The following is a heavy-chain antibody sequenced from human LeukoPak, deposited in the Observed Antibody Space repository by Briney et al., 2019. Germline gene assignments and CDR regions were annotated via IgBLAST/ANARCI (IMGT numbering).Heavy chain of an antibody. CDR1: GYTFTSYD. V-gene: IGHV1-69*05. CDR3: AGCLVYGDYVGWFDP. CDR2: IIPIFGTA. Sequence: SVKVSCKASGYTFTSYDISWVRQAPGQGLEWMGGIIPIFGTANYAQKFQGRVTITTDESTSTAYMELSSLRSEDTAVYYCAGCLVYGDYVGWFDPWGQGTLVTVSS. D-gene: IGHD4-17*01. J-gene: IGHJ5*02.